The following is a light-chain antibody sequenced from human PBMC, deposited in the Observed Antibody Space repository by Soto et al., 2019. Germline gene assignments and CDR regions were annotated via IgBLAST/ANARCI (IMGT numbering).Light chain of an antibody. CDR2: WAS. V-gene: IGKV4-1*01. CDR1: QSVLDSASNKNY. Sequence: DIVMTQSPDCLAVSLGERATINCKSSQSVLDSASNKNYLAWYQQKPGQSPKLLIYWASTREFGVPDRFSGSGSGTDFTLTISSLQAEDVAVYYCQQYYSTPQTFGQGTKVEIK. CDR3: QQYYSTPQT. J-gene: IGKJ1*01.